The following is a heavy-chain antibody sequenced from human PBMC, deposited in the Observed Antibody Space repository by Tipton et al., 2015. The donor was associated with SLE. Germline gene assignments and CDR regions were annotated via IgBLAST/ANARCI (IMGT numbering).Heavy chain of an antibody. V-gene: IGHV1-46*01. CDR3: ARSREYSTSSGLDY. CDR1: GYTFTRYY. CDR2: INPGVDTT. J-gene: IGHJ4*02. D-gene: IGHD6-6*01. Sequence: QLVQSGAEVKKPGASVKVSCKASGYTFTRYYIHWVRQAPGQGLEWMGIINPGVDTTTYTQNFQGRVTMTRDTSTNTVHMDVSSLRSEDTAVYYCARSREYSTSSGLDYWGQGSLVTVSS.